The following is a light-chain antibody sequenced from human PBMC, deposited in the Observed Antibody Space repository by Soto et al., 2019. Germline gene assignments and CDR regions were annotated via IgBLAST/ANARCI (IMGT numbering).Light chain of an antibody. V-gene: IGKV3-11*01. CDR3: HQRSNWPPYT. Sequence: EIVLTQSPATLSLSPGERATLSCRASQSVSSYLAWYQQKPGQAPSLLIYDASNRATGIPARFSGSGSGTDFTLTISSLEAEDFAVYYCHQRSNWPPYTFGQGTKLEIK. J-gene: IGKJ2*01. CDR1: QSVSSY. CDR2: DAS.